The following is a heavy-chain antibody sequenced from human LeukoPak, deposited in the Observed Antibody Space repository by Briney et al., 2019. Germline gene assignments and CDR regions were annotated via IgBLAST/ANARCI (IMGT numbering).Heavy chain of an antibody. CDR2: IRNSGDST. CDR3: ARGDRRPDKFGELRPFDY. D-gene: IGHD3-10*01. J-gene: IGHJ4*02. CDR1: GFTFSNYA. V-gene: IGHV3-23*01. Sequence: PGGSLRLSCAASGFTFSNYAMSWVRQAPGKGLEGVSVIRNSGDSTYYADSVRGRFTISRDNSKNTLYLQMNSLRAEDTAVYYCARGDRRPDKFGELRPFDYWGQGTLVTVSS.